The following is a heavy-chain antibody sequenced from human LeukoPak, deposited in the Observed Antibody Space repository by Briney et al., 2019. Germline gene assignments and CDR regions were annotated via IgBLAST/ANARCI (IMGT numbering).Heavy chain of an antibody. J-gene: IGHJ3*02. CDR3: TKKANEAFDI. Sequence: PGGSLRLSCIASGFTFSNYAMNWVRQAPGKGLEWVAFISYDEDNRFYADSVKGRFTISRDNAKNSLYLQMNSLRVEDTALYYCTKKANEAFDIWGQGTMVTVSS. CDR1: GFTFSNYA. V-gene: IGHV3-30-3*02. CDR2: ISYDEDNR.